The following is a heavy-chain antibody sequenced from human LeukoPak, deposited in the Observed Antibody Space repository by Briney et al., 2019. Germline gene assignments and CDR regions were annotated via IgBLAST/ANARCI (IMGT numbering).Heavy chain of an antibody. CDR3: ARGMIAAAGTGVDY. V-gene: IGHV1-8*01. CDR2: MNPNSGNT. CDR1: GYTFTSYD. J-gene: IGHJ4*02. D-gene: IGHD6-13*01. Sequence: GASVKVSCKASGYTFTSYDINWVRQATGQGLEWMGWMNPNSGNTGYAQKFQGRVTMTRNTSISTAYMELSSLRSEDTAVYYCARGMIAAAGTGVDYWGQGTLVTVPS.